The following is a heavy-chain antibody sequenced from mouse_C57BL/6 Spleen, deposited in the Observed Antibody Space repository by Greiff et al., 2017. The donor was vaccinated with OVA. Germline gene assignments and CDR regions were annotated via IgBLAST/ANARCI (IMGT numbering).Heavy chain of an antibody. CDR2: ISSGGDYI. CDR1: GFTFSSYA. CDR3: TRYYDYDYAMDY. Sequence: EVKLEESGEGLVKPGGSLKLSCAASGFTFSSYAMSWVRQTPEKRLEWVAYISSGGDYIYYADTVKGRFTISRDNARNTLYLQMSSLKSEDTAMYYCTRYYDYDYAMDYWGQGTSVTVSS. J-gene: IGHJ4*01. V-gene: IGHV5-9-1*02. D-gene: IGHD2-4*01.